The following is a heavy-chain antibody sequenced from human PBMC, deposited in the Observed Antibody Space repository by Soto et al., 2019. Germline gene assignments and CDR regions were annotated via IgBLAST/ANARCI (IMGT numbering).Heavy chain of an antibody. CDR3: AHAYGGRSLY. CDR1: GFSLSTSRVG. D-gene: IGHD1-26*01. Sequence: QITLKESGPPLVKPTQTLTLTCTFSGFSLSTSRVGVGWIRQPPGKALEWLAVIYWDDAKTYRPSLKSRLTTPEDTSKNQVALTMTNMDPVDTATYYCAHAYGGRSLYWGQGTLVTVSS. CDR2: IYWDDAK. J-gene: IGHJ4*02. V-gene: IGHV2-5*02.